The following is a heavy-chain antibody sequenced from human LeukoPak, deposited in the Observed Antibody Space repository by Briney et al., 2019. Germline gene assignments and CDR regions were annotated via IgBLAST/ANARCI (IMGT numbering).Heavy chain of an antibody. J-gene: IGHJ6*04. Sequence: SVTVSCKVSGGTFSSYAISWVRQAAGQGLEWMGGIIPIFGTANYAQKFQGRVTITADESTSTAYMELSSLRSEDTAVYYCAAEEVGGSYDGYYYYGMDVWGKGTTVTVSS. CDR3: AAEEVGGSYDGYYYYGMDV. V-gene: IGHV1-69*01. CDR1: GGTFSSYA. CDR2: IIPIFGTA. D-gene: IGHD1-26*01.